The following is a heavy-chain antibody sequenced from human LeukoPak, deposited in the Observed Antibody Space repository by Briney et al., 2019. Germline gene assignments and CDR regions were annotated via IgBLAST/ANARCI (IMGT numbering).Heavy chain of an antibody. CDR3: ARLNYYYDSSGYYYYYGMDV. CDR2: IYHSGST. J-gene: IGHJ6*02. Sequence: PSETLPLTCAVYGGSFSGYYWSWIRQPPGKGLEWIGEIYHSGSTNYNPSLKSRVTISVDKSKNQFSLKLSSVTAADTAVYYCARLNYYYDSSGYYYYYGMDVWGQGTTVTVSS. D-gene: IGHD3-22*01. CDR1: GGSFSGYY. V-gene: IGHV4-34*01.